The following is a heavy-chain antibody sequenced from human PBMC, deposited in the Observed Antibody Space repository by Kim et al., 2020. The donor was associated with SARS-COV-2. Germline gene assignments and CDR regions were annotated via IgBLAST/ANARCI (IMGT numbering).Heavy chain of an antibody. CDR1: GFTFSTYS. V-gene: IGHV3-48*02. D-gene: IGHD4-17*01. CDR2: ISFVRAAI. J-gene: IGHJ4*02. Sequence: GGSLRLSCAASGFTFSTYSFHWVRQTPVRGLEWVSYISFVRAAIYYADSVKGRFTISRDNGRSSLNLQMNSLRDEDTAVYYCARDNGGNFDHWGQGTLVT. CDR3: ARDNGGNFDH.